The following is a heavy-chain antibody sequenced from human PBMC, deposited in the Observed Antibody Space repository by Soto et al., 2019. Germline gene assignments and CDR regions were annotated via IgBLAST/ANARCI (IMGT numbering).Heavy chain of an antibody. CDR3: ARSSLERVVIGKIYYYYYYMDV. J-gene: IGHJ6*03. V-gene: IGHV4-59*08. CDR2: IYYSGST. CDR1: GGSISSYY. D-gene: IGHD3-3*01. Sequence: SETLSLTCTVSGGSISSYYWSWIRQPPGKGLEWIGYIYYSGSTNYNPSLKSRVTISVDTSKNQFSLKLSSVTAADTAVYYCARSSLERVVIGKIYYYYYYMDVWGKGTTVTVSS.